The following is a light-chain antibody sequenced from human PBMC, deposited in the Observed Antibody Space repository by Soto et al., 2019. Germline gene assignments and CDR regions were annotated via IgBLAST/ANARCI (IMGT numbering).Light chain of an antibody. V-gene: IGKV1-27*01. J-gene: IGKJ1*01. CDR1: QGISNY. Sequence: DIQMTQSPSSLSASVGDRVTITCRASQGISNYLAWYQQKPGKVPKLLIYAASTLQSGVPSRFSGSGSGTDFTLTINSLQPEDVASYYCQKYDSATPTFGPGTKVEIK. CDR2: AAS. CDR3: QKYDSATPT.